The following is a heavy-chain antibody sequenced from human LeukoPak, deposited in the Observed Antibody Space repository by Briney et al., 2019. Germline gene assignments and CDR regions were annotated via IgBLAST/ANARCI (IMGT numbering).Heavy chain of an antibody. CDR1: GGSFSGYY. D-gene: IGHD5-12*01. J-gene: IGHJ4*02. Sequence: PSETLSLTCAVYGGSFSGYYWSWIRQPPGKGLEWIGEINRSGSTNYNPSLKSRVTISVDTSKNQFSLKLSSVTAADTAVFYCARFTQNSGYADQWGQGTLVTVSS. CDR2: INRSGST. CDR3: ARFTQNSGYADQ. V-gene: IGHV4-34*01.